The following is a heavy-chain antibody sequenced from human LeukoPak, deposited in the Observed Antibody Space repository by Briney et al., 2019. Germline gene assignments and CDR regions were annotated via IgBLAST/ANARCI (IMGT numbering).Heavy chain of an antibody. CDR1: GFSFDVHA. CDR2: IGGPAET. J-gene: IGHJ4*02. Sequence: GGSLRLSCAASGFSFDVHAMTWVRRAPGKGPEWVATIGGPAETFYADSVRGRFTISRDNSRYTLYLQMNRLRAEDSALYYCAKDWTSHNGVYDCLDFWGQGTQVTVSS. V-gene: IGHV3-23*01. CDR3: AKDWTSHNGVYDCLDF. D-gene: IGHD3-16*01.